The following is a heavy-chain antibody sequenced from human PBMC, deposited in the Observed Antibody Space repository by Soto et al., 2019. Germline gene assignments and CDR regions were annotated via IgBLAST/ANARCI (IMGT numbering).Heavy chain of an antibody. Sequence: QVQLVESGGGLVKPGGSLRVSCGASGFTFSDYYMSWIRRAPGKGLEWVSYISSSSSYKNYADSVKGRFTISRDNAKNSLYLQMNSLRAEDTAVYYCARDHHRYSGYDYVDYWGQGTLVTVSS. D-gene: IGHD5-12*01. V-gene: IGHV3-11*05. J-gene: IGHJ4*02. CDR1: GFTFSDYY. CDR2: ISSSSSYK. CDR3: ARDHHRYSGYDYVDY.